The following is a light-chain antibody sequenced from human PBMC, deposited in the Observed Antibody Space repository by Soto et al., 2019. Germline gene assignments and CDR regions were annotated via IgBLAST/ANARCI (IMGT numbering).Light chain of an antibody. V-gene: IGKV3-11*01. CDR2: DAS. Sequence: EIVLTQSPGTLSLSPWERATLSCTSSQSVSNNYLAWYQQKPGQAPRLVIYDASNRANGIPARFSGSGSGTDFTLTISSLEPEDFAVYYCQQRSNWPPTFGQGTKVDIK. J-gene: IGKJ1*01. CDR1: QSVSNNY. CDR3: QQRSNWPPT.